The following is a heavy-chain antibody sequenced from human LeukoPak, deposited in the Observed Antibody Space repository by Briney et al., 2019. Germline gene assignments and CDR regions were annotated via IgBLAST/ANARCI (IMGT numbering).Heavy chain of an antibody. V-gene: IGHV3-33*01. D-gene: IGHD3/OR15-3a*01. Sequence: QPGGSLRLSCTASGFIFGTYGMHWVRQAPGKGLEWVAVMWFDGSNQDYADSVKGRFTISRDNSRNTLFLEMNTLRAEDTARYYCTRDGLGTGSYFYGMDVWGRGTTVTVSS. J-gene: IGHJ6*02. CDR1: GFIFGTYG. CDR3: TRDGLGTGSYFYGMDV. CDR2: MWFDGSNQ.